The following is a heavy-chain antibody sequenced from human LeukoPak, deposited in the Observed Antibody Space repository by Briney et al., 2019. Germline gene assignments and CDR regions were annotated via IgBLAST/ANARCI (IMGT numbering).Heavy chain of an antibody. J-gene: IGHJ4*02. V-gene: IGHV4-39*07. CDR1: GGSIRSSYYY. D-gene: IGHD2-21*02. Sequence: PSETLSLTCTVSGGSIRSSYYYWGWIRQPPGKGLEWIGEINHSGSTNYNPSLKSRVTISVDTSKNQFSLKLSSVTAADTAVYYCARGGPVVTAPSFDYWGQGTLVTVSS. CDR3: ARGGPVVTAPSFDY. CDR2: INHSGST.